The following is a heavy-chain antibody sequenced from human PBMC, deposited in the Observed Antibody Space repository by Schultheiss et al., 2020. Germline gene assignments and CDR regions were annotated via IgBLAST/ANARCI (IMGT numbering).Heavy chain of an antibody. CDR3: TRGDVGAYFDY. J-gene: IGHJ4*02. CDR1: SYSITSGYW. CDR2: MNHLGRP. D-gene: IGHD1-26*01. Sequence: SATLSLTCDVSSYSITSGYWWGWIRQSPGQGLEWVGSMNHLGRPYYSPSLKGRVTISRDTSMNQFSLKLGSVIAADTAVYYCTRGDVGAYFDYWGRGSLVTVSS. V-gene: IGHV4-38-2*01.